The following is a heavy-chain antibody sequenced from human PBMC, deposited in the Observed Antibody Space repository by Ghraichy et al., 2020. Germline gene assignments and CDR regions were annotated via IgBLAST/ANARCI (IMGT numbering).Heavy chain of an antibody. CDR1: GFTFSSYN. CDR3: ARDRGTVNNDDAFDI. J-gene: IGHJ3*02. D-gene: IGHD4-11*01. CDR2: ISGSGKSI. Sequence: GGSLRLSCTASGFTFSSYNMNWVRQAPGQGLEWVSSISGSGKSIYYADSMKGRFTISRDNPKSSLYLQMNSLRAEDTAVYYCARDRGTVNNDDAFDIWGQGTMVTVSS. V-gene: IGHV3-21*01.